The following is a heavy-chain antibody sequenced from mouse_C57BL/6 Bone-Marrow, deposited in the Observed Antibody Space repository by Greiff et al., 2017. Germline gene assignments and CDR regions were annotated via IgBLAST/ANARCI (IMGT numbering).Heavy chain of an antibody. V-gene: IGHV1-9*01. J-gene: IGHJ4*01. D-gene: IGHD1-1*01. CDR3: ASLVDYYGSDDAMDY. CDR2: ILPGSCST. CDR1: GYIFTGSW. Sequence: VPLQQSGAELMKPGASVKLSFKATGYIFTGSWIEWVKPRPGHGLAWIGEILPGSCSTNYNEQFKGKATFTAYKSSKTAYMQLSRLTTEDSAIYYGASLVDYYGSDDAMDYWGQGNAVTVSS.